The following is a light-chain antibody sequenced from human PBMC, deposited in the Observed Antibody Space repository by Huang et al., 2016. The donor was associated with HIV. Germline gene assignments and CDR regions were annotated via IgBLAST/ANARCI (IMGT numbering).Light chain of an antibody. CDR2: AAS. CDR1: QDIRGN. Sequence: DIQMTQSPSSLSASVGDRVTITCRASQDIRGNLAWFQQKPVKAPRSLIYAASRFQSGVPSKFSGTGYGTDFTLTISSLQPYDTATYYCQQSNTFPLTFGGGTKLEIK. V-gene: IGKV1-16*02. CDR3: QQSNTFPLT. J-gene: IGKJ4*01.